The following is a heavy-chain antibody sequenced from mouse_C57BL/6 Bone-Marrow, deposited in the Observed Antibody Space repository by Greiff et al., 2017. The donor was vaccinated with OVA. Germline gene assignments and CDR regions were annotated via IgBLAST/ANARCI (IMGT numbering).Heavy chain of an antibody. D-gene: IGHD1-1*01. Sequence: EVQLQQSGPELVKPGASVKMSCKASGYTFTDYNMPWVKQSHGKSLEWIGYINPNNGGTSYNQKFKGKATLTVNKSSSTAYMELRSLTSEDSAVYYCAIPYYYGSSYWYFDVWGTGTTVTVSS. CDR1: GYTFTDYN. V-gene: IGHV1-22*01. CDR3: AIPYYYGSSYWYFDV. CDR2: INPNNGGT. J-gene: IGHJ1*03.